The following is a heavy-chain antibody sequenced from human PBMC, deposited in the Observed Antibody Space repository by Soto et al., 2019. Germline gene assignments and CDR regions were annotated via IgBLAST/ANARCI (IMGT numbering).Heavy chain of an antibody. CDR1: GFTFSSYW. CDR3: AKDGQSGFWSGYYLDV. CDR2: VSIDGSRT. J-gene: IGHJ6*02. Sequence: PGGSLRLSCAASGFTFSSYWMHWVRQAPGKGLVWVSRVSIDGSRTNYADSVKGRFTISRDNAKNTLYLQMNGLRAEDMAVYYCAKDGQSGFWSGYYLDVWGQGTTVTVSS. V-gene: IGHV3-74*01. D-gene: IGHD3-3*01.